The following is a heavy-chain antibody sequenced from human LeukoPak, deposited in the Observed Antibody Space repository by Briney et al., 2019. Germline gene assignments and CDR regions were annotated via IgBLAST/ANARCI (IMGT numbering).Heavy chain of an antibody. D-gene: IGHD2-8*01. Sequence: PGGSLRLSCAASGFTFSNYWMHWVRQDPGKGLVWVSFINPDGSTTNYADPVKGRFTISRDNAKNALYLQMNSLIAEDTAVYYCATEGGFVLTVHGTSSLGELNSDFDYWGQGTLVTVSS. V-gene: IGHV3-74*01. CDR2: INPDGSTT. CDR3: ATEGGFVLTVHGTSSLGELNSDFDY. CDR1: GFTFSNYW. J-gene: IGHJ4*02.